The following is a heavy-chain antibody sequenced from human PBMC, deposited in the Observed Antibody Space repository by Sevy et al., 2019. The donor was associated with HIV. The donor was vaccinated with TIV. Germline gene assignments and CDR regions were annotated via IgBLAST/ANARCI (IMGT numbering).Heavy chain of an antibody. CDR3: ARGYYYDSSGYGREYYLDY. J-gene: IGHJ4*02. CDR2: IYHSGST. Sequence: SETLSLTCAVSGGAISSGGYSWSWIRQSPGKGREWIGYIYHSGSTYYNPSLKSRVTISVDRSKNQFSLKLSSVTAEDTAVYYCARGYYYDSSGYGREYYLDYWGQGTLVTVSS. CDR1: GGAISSGGYS. D-gene: IGHD3-22*01. V-gene: IGHV4-30-2*06.